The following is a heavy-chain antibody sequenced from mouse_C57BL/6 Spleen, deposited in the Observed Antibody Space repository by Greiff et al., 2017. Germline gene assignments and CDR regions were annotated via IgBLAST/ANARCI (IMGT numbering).Heavy chain of an antibody. J-gene: IGHJ4*01. V-gene: IGHV1-80*01. CDR3: ARSGGYSTYYAMDY. CDR1: GYAFSSYW. D-gene: IGHD2-5*01. Sequence: VKLVESGAELVKPGASVKISCTASGYAFSSYWMNWVKQRPGKGLEWIGQIYPGDGDTNYNGKFKGKATLTADKSSSTAYMQLSSLTSEDSAVYFCARSGGYSTYYAMDYWGQGTSGTVSS. CDR2: IYPGDGDT.